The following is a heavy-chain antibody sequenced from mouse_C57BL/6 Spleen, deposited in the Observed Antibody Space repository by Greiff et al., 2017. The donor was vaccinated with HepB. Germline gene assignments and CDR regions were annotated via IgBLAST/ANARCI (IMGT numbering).Heavy chain of an antibody. Sequence: EVKLMESGPELVKPGASVKISCKASGYSFTGYYMNWVKQSPEKSLEWIGEINPSTGGTTYNQKFKAKATLTVDKSSSTAYMQLKSLTSEDSAVYYCARTGLDGYYYAMDYWGQGTSVTVSS. CDR3: ARTGLDGYYYAMDY. V-gene: IGHV1-42*01. J-gene: IGHJ4*01. CDR1: GYSFTGYY. D-gene: IGHD2-3*01. CDR2: INPSTGGT.